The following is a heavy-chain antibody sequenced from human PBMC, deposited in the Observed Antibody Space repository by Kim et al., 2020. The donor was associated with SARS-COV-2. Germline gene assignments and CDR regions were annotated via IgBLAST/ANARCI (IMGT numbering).Heavy chain of an antibody. J-gene: IGHJ3*02. V-gene: IGHV1-69*13. CDR1: GGTFSSYA. CDR3: AREGSYGPHDGFDI. Sequence: SVKVSCKASGGTFSSYAINWVRQAPGQGLEWMGGIIPIFGTANYAQKFQGRVTIAADESTSTAYMELSSLRSEDTAVYYCAREGSYGPHDGFDIWGQGTMVTVSS. CDR2: IIPIFGTA. D-gene: IGHD5-18*01.